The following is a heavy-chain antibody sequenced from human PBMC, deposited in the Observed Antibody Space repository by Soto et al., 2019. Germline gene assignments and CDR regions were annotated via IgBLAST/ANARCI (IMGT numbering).Heavy chain of an antibody. J-gene: IGHJ4*02. D-gene: IGHD3-3*01. CDR1: GGSISSGGYY. CDR3: AIIPYDFWSGYYFDY. V-gene: IGHV4-31*03. Sequence: QVQLQESGPGLVKPSQTLSLTCTVSGGSISSGGYYWSWIRQHPGKGLEWIGYIYYSGSTYYNPSLNSRVTISVDTSKNQFSLKLSSVTAADTAVYYCAIIPYDFWSGYYFDYWGQGTLVTVSS. CDR2: IYYSGST.